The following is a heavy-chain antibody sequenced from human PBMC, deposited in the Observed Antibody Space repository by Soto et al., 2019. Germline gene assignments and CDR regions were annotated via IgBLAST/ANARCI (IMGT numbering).Heavy chain of an antibody. Sequence: GGSLRLSCAASGLTFSSYAMSWVRQAPGKGLEWVSAISGSGGSTYYADSVKGRFTISRDNSKNTLYLQMNSLRAEDTAVYYCAKKYYDSSGYDDWGQGTLVTVSS. CDR2: ISGSGGST. CDR3: AKKYYDSSGYDD. CDR1: GLTFSSYA. J-gene: IGHJ4*02. D-gene: IGHD3-22*01. V-gene: IGHV3-23*01.